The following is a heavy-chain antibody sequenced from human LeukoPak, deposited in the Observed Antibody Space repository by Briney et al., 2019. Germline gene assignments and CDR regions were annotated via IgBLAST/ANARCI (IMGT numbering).Heavy chain of an antibody. CDR2: IKKDGIEK. V-gene: IGHV3-7*01. Sequence: GGSLRLSCAASGFTFSSYWMSWVRQAPGKGLEWVANIKKDGIEKYYVDSVKGRFTISRDNAKTSLYLQMNSLRAEDTAVYYCARDLSGVTGYTYGRGIDYWGQGTLVTVSS. CDR1: GFTFSSYW. D-gene: IGHD5-18*01. CDR3: ARDLSGVTGYTYGRGIDY. J-gene: IGHJ4*02.